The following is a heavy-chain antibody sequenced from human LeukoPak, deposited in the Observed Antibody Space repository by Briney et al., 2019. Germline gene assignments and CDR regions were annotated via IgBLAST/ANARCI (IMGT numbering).Heavy chain of an antibody. CDR3: VLTVVNAFDI. CDR2: ISYDGSNK. D-gene: IGHD2-21*02. V-gene: IGHV3-30-3*01. CDR1: GFTFSNYA. Sequence: PGGSLRLSCAASGFTFSNYALHWVRQAPGKGLEWVAVISYDGSNKYYADSVKGRFTISRDNPENTLYLQTNSLRAEDTAVYYCVLTVVNAFDIWGQGTLVTVSS. J-gene: IGHJ3*02.